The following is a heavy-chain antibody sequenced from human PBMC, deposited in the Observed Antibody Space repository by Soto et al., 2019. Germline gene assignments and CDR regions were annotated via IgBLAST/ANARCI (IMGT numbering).Heavy chain of an antibody. J-gene: IGHJ5*02. CDR2: ICPDDSDT. CDR1: GYSFTNYW. D-gene: IGHD3-3*01. Sequence: PGESLKISCKGSGYSFTNYWIGWVRQMPGKGLEWMGMICPDDSDTKYSPSFQGQVTFSADKSINTAYLQWSSLKASDTAIYYCARLEWLSLAAWFDPWGQGTLVTVSS. V-gene: IGHV5-51*01. CDR3: ARLEWLSLAAWFDP.